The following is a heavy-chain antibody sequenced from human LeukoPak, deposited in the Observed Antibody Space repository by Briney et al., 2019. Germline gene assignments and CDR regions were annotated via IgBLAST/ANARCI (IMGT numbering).Heavy chain of an antibody. J-gene: IGHJ4*02. Sequence: PGGSLRLSCAASGFTFSDYYMSWIRQAPGKGLEWVSYISSSGSTIYYADSVKGRFTISRDNAKNSLYLQMNSLRAEDTAVYYCAKPGSTTMTSEIDFWGQGTLVTVSS. CDR3: AKPGSTTMTSEIDF. D-gene: IGHD3-10*01. CDR2: ISSSGSTI. V-gene: IGHV3-11*04. CDR1: GFTFSDYY.